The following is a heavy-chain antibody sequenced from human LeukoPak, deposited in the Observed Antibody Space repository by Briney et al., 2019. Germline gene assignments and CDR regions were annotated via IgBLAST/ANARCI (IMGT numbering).Heavy chain of an antibody. CDR1: GYSLNNGYY. D-gene: IGHD2-2*01. Sequence: SETLSLTCDVSGYSLNNGYYWGWIRQPPGKGLEWIGSIYHSGNTYYNPSLKSRVTISVDTSKNQFSLKLSSVTAADTAVYYCARQPPEVPAATYYYYYMDVWGKGTTVTVSS. J-gene: IGHJ6*03. CDR3: ARQPPEVPAATYYYYYMDV. V-gene: IGHV4-38-2*01. CDR2: IYHSGNT.